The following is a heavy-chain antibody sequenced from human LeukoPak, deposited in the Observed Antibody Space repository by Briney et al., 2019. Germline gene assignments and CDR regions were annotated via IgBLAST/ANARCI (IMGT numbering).Heavy chain of an antibody. V-gene: IGHV3-30*03. CDR1: GFIFSSYG. CDR2: ISYDGSNK. J-gene: IGHJ2*01. D-gene: IGHD2-21*02. CDR3: ARQSRLLPYWYFDL. Sequence: GGSLRLSCAASGFIFSSYGMHWVRQAPGKGLEWVAVISYDGSNKYYADSVKGRFTVSRDNSKNTLYLQMNSLRAGDTAVYYCARQSRLLPYWYFDLWGRGTLVTVSS.